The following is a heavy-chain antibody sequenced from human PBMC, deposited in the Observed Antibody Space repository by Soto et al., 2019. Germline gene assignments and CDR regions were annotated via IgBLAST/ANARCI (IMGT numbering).Heavy chain of an antibody. J-gene: IGHJ4*02. V-gene: IGHV3-21*01. Sequence: EVQLVESGGGLVKPGGSLRLSCAASGFTFSSYSMNGVRQAPGKGLEWVSSISSSSSYIYYADSVKGRFTISRDNAKNSLYLQMNSLRAEDTAVYYCASLGYCSSTSCYSYWGQGTLVTVSS. D-gene: IGHD2-2*01. CDR3: ASLGYCSSTSCYSY. CDR1: GFTFSSYS. CDR2: ISSSSSYI.